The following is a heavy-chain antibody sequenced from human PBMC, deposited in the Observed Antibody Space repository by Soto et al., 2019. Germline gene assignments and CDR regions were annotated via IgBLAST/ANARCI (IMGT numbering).Heavy chain of an antibody. D-gene: IGHD5-12*01. CDR1: GGSFSGYY. CDR2: INHSGST. Sequence: QMQLQQWGAGLLKPSETLSLTCAVYGGSFSGYYWSWIRQPPGKGLEWIGEINHSGSTNYNPSLRSRVTRSVDTSKNQFSLMLSSVTAADTAVYYCARSVEMATISHYYGMDVWGQGTTVTVSS. V-gene: IGHV4-34*01. J-gene: IGHJ6*01. CDR3: ARSVEMATISHYYGMDV.